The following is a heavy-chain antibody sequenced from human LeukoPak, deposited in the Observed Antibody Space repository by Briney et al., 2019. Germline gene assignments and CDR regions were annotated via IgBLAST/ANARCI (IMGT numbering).Heavy chain of an antibody. CDR2: IWYDGSNK. CDR1: GFTFSIYG. D-gene: IGHD6-19*01. J-gene: IGHJ5*02. Sequence: GRSLRLSCAASGFTFSIYGMQWVRQAPGKGLEWGAVIWYDGSNKYYADSVKGRFTISRDNSNNTLYLQMNSLRAEDTAVYYCARDYTSSGWYINNWFDPWGQGTLVTVSS. CDR3: ARDYTSSGWYINNWFDP. V-gene: IGHV3-33*01.